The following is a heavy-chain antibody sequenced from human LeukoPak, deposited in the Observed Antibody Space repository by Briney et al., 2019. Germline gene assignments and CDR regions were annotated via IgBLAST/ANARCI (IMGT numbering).Heavy chain of an antibody. D-gene: IGHD6-19*01. V-gene: IGHV4-61*01. CDR3: ARGGIAVAGTDY. J-gene: IGHJ4*02. Sequence: SETLSLTCTVSGGSVSSGSYYWSWIRQPPGKGLEWIGYIYYSGSTNYNPSLKSRVTISVDTSKNQSSLKLSSVTTADTAVYYCARGGIAVAGTDYWGQGTLVTVSS. CDR2: IYYSGST. CDR1: GGSVSSGSYY.